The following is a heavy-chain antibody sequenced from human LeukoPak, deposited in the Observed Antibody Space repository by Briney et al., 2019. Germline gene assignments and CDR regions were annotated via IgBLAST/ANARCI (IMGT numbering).Heavy chain of an antibody. CDR2: INHSGST. D-gene: IGHD6-19*01. J-gene: IGHJ4*02. Sequence: PSETLSLTCAVYGGSLSGYYWSWIRQPPGKGLEWIGEINHSGSTNYNPSLKSRVTISVDTSKNQFSLKLSSVTAADTAVYYCAKSSVAEFDYWGQGTLVTVSS. CDR3: AKSSVAEFDY. CDR1: GGSLSGYY. V-gene: IGHV4-34*01.